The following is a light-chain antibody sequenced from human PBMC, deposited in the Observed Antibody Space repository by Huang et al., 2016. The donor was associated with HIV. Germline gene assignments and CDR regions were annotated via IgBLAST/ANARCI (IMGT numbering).Light chain of an antibody. CDR1: QGIRNY. V-gene: IGKV1-16*01. CDR2: AVS. J-gene: IGKJ5*01. CDR3: QQYNTYPPT. Sequence: DIQMTQSPSSLSASVGDRVTITCRPSQGIRNYLAWFQQTPGKAPKSLIYAVSSLQSVVPSRFSGSGSGTDFTLTISSLQPEDFATYYCQQYNTYPPTFGQGTRLEIK.